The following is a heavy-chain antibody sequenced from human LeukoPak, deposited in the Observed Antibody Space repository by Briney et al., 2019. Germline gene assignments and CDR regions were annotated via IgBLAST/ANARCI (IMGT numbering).Heavy chain of an antibody. Sequence: GGSLRLSCAASGFTFSSHTMSWVRQAPGKGLEWVSYISGSGSTISYADSVKGRFTISRDKAKNSLYLHMNSLRDDDTAVYYCASRVVVAGNDYWGQGTLVTVSS. J-gene: IGHJ4*02. CDR3: ASRVVVAGNDY. CDR1: GFTFSSHT. V-gene: IGHV3-48*02. CDR2: ISGSGSTI. D-gene: IGHD6-19*01.